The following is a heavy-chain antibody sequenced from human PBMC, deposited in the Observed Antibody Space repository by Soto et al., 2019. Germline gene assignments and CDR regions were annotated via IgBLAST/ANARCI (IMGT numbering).Heavy chain of an antibody. D-gene: IGHD6-13*01. CDR2: IYYSGGT. Sequence: TSETLSLTCTVSGGSISSSSYYWGWIRRPPGKGLEWIGSIYYSGGTYYNPSLKSRVTISVDTSKNQFSLKLSSVTAADTAVYYCASLTAAGATNYYYMDVWGKGTTVTVSS. J-gene: IGHJ6*03. V-gene: IGHV4-39*01. CDR1: GGSISSSSYY. CDR3: ASLTAAGATNYYYMDV.